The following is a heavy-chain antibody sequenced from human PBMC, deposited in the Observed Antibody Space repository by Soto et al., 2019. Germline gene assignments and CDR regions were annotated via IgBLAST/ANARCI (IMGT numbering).Heavy chain of an antibody. CDR3: VKADGCAAGTCYTGTYWYFDL. V-gene: IGHV3-23*01. Sequence: PGGSLRLSCAASGFTLSAHAMNWFRQAPGKGPEWVSTISGRGDKTFNAESVKGRFTISRDESKNTLFLQMNSLRAEDTAVYYCVKADGCAAGTCYTGTYWYFDLWGRGTLVTVSS. D-gene: IGHD2-2*02. CDR1: GFTLSAHA. J-gene: IGHJ2*01. CDR2: ISGRGDKT.